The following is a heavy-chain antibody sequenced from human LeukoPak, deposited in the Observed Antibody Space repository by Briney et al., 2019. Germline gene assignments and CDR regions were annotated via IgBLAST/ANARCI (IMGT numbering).Heavy chain of an antibody. J-gene: IGHJ4*02. V-gene: IGHV4-39*01. CDR1: GGSISSSTYY. CDR2: IYYSGST. CDR3: ARHPSHSSTWFYEY. Sequence: SETLSLTCTVAGGSISSSTYYWGWIRQPPGKGLECIGNIYYSGSTYYNPSLKSRVTISVDTSKNQFSLKLSSVTAADTAVYYCARHPSHSSTWFYEYWGQGTLVTVSS. D-gene: IGHD6-13*01.